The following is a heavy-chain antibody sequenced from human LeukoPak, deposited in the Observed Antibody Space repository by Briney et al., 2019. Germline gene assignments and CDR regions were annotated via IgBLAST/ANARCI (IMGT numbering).Heavy chain of an antibody. J-gene: IGHJ3*02. CDR3: TTEGYTYGYHSIDI. CDR2: TSGSGGST. Sequence: GGSLRLSCAASGFTFSSYAMSWVRQAPGKGLEWVSTTSGSGGSTYYADSVKGRFTISRDNSKNTLYLQMNSLRAEDTAVYYCTTEGYTYGYHSIDIWGQGTMVTVSS. V-gene: IGHV3-23*01. D-gene: IGHD5-18*01. CDR1: GFTFSSYA.